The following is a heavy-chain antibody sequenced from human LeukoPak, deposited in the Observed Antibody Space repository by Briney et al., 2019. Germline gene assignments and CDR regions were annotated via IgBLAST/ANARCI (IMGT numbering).Heavy chain of an antibody. D-gene: IGHD3-22*01. Sequence: PSETLSLTCAVYGGSFSGYYWSWIRQPPGKGLEWIGEINHSGSTNYNPSLKSRVTISVDTSKNQFSLKLSSVTAADTAVYYCARHTSDYYDSSGYYYWGQGTLVTVSS. J-gene: IGHJ4*02. V-gene: IGHV4-34*01. CDR2: INHSGST. CDR3: ARHTSDYYDSSGYYY. CDR1: GGSFSGYY.